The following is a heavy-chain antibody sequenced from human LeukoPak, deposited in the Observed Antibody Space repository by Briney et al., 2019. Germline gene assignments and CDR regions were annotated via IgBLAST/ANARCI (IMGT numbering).Heavy chain of an antibody. CDR1: GFTFTTYS. CDR2: ITSSSTSM. CDR3: ARYSSDYTSDYHYYMDV. J-gene: IGHJ6*03. D-gene: IGHD3-22*01. Sequence: PGGSLRLSCAASGFTFTTYSMNWVRQAPGKGLEWVSSITSSSTSMYYADSVKGRFTISRDNAKNSLYLQMNSLRAEDTAVYYCARYSSDYTSDYHYYMDVWGKGTTVTVSS. V-gene: IGHV3-21*01.